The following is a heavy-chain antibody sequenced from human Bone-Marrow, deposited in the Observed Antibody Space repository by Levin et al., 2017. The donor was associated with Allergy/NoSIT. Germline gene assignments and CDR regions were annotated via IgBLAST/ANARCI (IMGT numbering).Heavy chain of an antibody. Sequence: PGESLKISCKTSGYTFDTYGITWVRQAPGQGLQWMGWISTLNGNTFYAQDLQDRLIMTTDAATGIAFMELRSLTSADTAEYYCARDDLLLVPSGLDVWGQGTTVTVSS. CDR2: ISTLNGNT. CDR1: GYTFDTYG. CDR3: ARDDLLLVPSGLDV. J-gene: IGHJ6*02. D-gene: IGHD2/OR15-2a*01. V-gene: IGHV1-18*01.